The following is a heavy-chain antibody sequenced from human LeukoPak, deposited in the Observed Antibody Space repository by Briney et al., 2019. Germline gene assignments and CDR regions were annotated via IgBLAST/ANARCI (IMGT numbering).Heavy chain of an antibody. J-gene: IGHJ4*02. CDR1: GYTFTSHD. Sequence: ASVKVSCKASGYTFTSHDINWVRQATGQGLEWMGWMNPNSGNTGYAQKFQGRVTMTRNTSISTAYMELSSLRSEDTAVYYCARGRVRRGDYYGFWGQGSLVTVSS. CDR3: ARGRVRRGDYYGF. CDR2: MNPNSGNT. V-gene: IGHV1-8*01. D-gene: IGHD3-10*01.